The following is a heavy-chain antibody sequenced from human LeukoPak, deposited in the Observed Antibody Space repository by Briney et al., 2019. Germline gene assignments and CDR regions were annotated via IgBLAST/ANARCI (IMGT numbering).Heavy chain of an antibody. Sequence: SASVKDSCKASAYTFTSYYMHWVRQDLGQGVEWRGIINPRGGNTSYAEKFQGRDTMTRHTPTSTVYMELRSLRSEDTAVYYCARNVTMVRGGSINWFDPWGQGTLVTVSS. V-gene: IGHV1-46*01. CDR2: INPRGGNT. D-gene: IGHD3-10*01. J-gene: IGHJ5*02. CDR3: ARNVTMVRGGSINWFDP. CDR1: AYTFTSYY.